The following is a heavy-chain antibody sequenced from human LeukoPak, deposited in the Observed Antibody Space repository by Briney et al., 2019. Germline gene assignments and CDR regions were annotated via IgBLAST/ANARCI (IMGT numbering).Heavy chain of an antibody. Sequence: SETLSLTCTVSGGSISSSSYYWGWIRQPPGKGLEWIGSIYYSGSTYYNPSLKSRVTISVDTSKNQFSLKLSSVTAADTAVYYCARDGASCYTPCYVDVWGKGTTVTVSS. J-gene: IGHJ6*03. CDR1: GGSISSSSYY. D-gene: IGHD2-2*02. CDR2: IYYSGST. V-gene: IGHV4-39*07. CDR3: ARDGASCYTPCYVDV.